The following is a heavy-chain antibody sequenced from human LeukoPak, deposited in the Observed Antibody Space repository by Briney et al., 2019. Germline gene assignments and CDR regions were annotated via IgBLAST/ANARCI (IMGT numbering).Heavy chain of an antibody. CDR3: ARDSSVKSYVTGDFDY. CDR1: GFTFSSYS. V-gene: IGHV3-21*01. J-gene: IGHJ4*02. D-gene: IGHD7-27*01. CDR2: ISSSSSYI. Sequence: AGSLRLSCAASGFTFSSYSMNWVRQAPRKGLDWVSSISSSSSYIYYADSVKGRFNISRDNANNSLYLQMNSLRAEDTAVDYCARDSSVKSYVTGDFDYWGQGTLVTVSS.